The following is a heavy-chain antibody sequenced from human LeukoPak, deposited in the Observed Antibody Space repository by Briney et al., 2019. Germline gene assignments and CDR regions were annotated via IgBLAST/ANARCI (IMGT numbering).Heavy chain of an antibody. CDR3: ARSTAGLDY. V-gene: IGHV3-7*01. J-gene: IGHJ4*02. CDR1: GFTFSNYW. D-gene: IGHD1-1*01. CDR2: IRQDGSEK. Sequence: PGGSLRLSCADSGFTFSNYWMSWVRQAPGKGLEWVANIRQDGSEKYYVDSMRGRFTISRDNAKNSLYLQMSSLRAEDTAVYYCARSTAGLDYWGQGTLVTVSS.